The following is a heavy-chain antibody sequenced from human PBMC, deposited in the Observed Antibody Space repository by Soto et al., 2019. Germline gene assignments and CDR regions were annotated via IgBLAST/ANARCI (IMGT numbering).Heavy chain of an antibody. CDR2: ISYDGSNK. Sequence: PGGSLRLSCAASGFTFSSYAMRWVRQAPGKGLEWVAVISYDGSNKYYADSVKGRFTISRDNSKNTLYLQMNSLRAEDTAVYYCARDRGYYVPTYYFDYWGQGTLVTVSS. CDR3: ARDRGYYVPTYYFDY. CDR1: GFTFSSYA. V-gene: IGHV3-30-3*01. D-gene: IGHD3-10*02. J-gene: IGHJ4*02.